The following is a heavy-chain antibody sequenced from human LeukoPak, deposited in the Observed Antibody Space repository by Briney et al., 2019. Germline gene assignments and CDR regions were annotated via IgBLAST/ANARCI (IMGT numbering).Heavy chain of an antibody. D-gene: IGHD6-13*01. Sequence: GGSLRLSCAASGFTFSSYAMSWVRQAPGKGLEWVSAISGSGGSTYYADSVKGRFTISRDNSKNTLYLQMNSLRAEDTAVYYCAKEVPGNRPFSSSWYRYFDYWGQGTLVTVSS. CDR2: ISGSGGST. V-gene: IGHV3-23*01. CDR3: AKEVPGNRPFSSSWYRYFDY. J-gene: IGHJ4*02. CDR1: GFTFSSYA.